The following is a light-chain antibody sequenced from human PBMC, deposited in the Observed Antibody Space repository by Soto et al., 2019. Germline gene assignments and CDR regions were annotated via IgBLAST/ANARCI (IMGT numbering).Light chain of an antibody. J-gene: IGKJ4*01. CDR1: QSVLTS. CDR3: QQYATSPLT. Sequence: EIVLTQSPGTLSLSPEERATLSCRASQSVLTSLAWYQQKPGQAPRLLIYDASSRATAIPDRFSGSGSGTDFTLTLSRLETEDFAVYYCQQYATSPLTFGGGAKVEIK. CDR2: DAS. V-gene: IGKV3-20*01.